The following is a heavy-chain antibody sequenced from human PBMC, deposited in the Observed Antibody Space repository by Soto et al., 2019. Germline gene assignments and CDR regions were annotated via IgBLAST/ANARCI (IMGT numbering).Heavy chain of an antibody. D-gene: IGHD1-26*01. V-gene: IGHV1-18*01. Sequence: ASVKVSCKASGYTFTSYAMHWVRQAPGQGLEWMGWISAYNGNTNYAQKLQGRVTMTTDTSTSTAYMELRSLRSDDTAVYYCARDEVAGNDALDIWGQGTMVTVSS. CDR3: ARDEVAGNDALDI. CDR1: GYTFTSYA. J-gene: IGHJ3*02. CDR2: ISAYNGNT.